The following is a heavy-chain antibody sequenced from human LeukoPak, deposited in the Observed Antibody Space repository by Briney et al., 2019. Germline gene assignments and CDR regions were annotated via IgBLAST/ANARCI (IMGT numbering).Heavy chain of an antibody. D-gene: IGHD1-26*01. V-gene: IGHV3-11*01. J-gene: IGHJ3*02. CDR1: GFTFSDYY. Sequence: PGGSLRLSCAASGFTFSDYYMSWIRQAPGKGLEWVSYISGSSSGIYSADSVRGRFTISRDNAKNSLYLQMKSLSAEDTAVYYCARGLRGATNAFDIWGQGTMVTVSS. CDR2: ISGSSSGI. CDR3: ARGLRGATNAFDI.